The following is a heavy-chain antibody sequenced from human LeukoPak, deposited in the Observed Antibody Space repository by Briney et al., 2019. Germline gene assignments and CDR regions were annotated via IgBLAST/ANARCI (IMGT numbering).Heavy chain of an antibody. J-gene: IGHJ4*02. CDR3: ARASNIVVVVAATPPLKYYFGY. Sequence: SQTLSLTCTVSGGSISSGDYYWSWIRQPTGKGLEWIGYIYYSGSTYYNPSLKSRVTISVDTSKNQFSLKLSSVTAADTAVYYCARASNIVVVVAATPPLKYYFGYWGQGTLVTVSS. CDR2: IYYSGST. V-gene: IGHV4-30-4*01. D-gene: IGHD2-15*01. CDR1: GGSISSGDYY.